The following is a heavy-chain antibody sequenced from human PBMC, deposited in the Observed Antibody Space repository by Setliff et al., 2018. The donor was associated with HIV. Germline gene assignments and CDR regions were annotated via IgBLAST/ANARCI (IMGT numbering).Heavy chain of an antibody. D-gene: IGHD2-15*01. V-gene: IGHV4-38-2*02. CDR2: IHHSGST. J-gene: IGHJ4*02. CDR1: GYSITSGYY. CDR3: ARVDRCSGGSCYFIDY. Sequence: SETLSLTCTVSGYSITSGYYWGWIRQPPGKGLEWIGSIHHSGSTYYNPFLKSRVIISVDTSKNEVSLKVSSVTAADTAVYYCARVDRCSGGSCYFIDYWGQGTLVTVS.